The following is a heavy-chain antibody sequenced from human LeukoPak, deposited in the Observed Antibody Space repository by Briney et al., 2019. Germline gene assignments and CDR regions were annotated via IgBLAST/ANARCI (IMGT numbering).Heavy chain of an antibody. CDR2: ISKSGDST. V-gene: IGHV3-23*01. J-gene: IGHJ4*02. D-gene: IGHD2-2*01. CDR3: AKDPYGTRYFDY. Sequence: PGGSLRLSCAASGFTFSSYAISWVRQAPGKELEWVSAISKSGDSTYYADSVKGRLTISRDNSKNTIYLQMNSLRVEDTAVYYCAKDPYGTRYFDYWGQGTLVTVSS. CDR1: GFTFSSYA.